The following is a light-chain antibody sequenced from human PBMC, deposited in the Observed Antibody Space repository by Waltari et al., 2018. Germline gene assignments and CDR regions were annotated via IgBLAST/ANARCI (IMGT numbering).Light chain of an antibody. Sequence: SYELTQPPSLTVSPGQTASIPCSGDKLGPLDAFWYQQKPGQSPLLIIYKDNKRPSGIPERFSGSNSGNTATLTITGTQAVDEAEYYCQAWDTSTGRVFGGGTKLTVL. CDR1: KLGPLD. J-gene: IGLJ2*01. V-gene: IGLV3-1*01. CDR2: KDN. CDR3: QAWDTSTGRV.